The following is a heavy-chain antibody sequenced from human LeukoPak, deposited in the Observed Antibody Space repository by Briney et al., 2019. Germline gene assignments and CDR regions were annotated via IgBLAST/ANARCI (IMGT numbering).Heavy chain of an antibody. CDR2: IIPIFGTA. CDR3: ARDSSSSWYIGFFDY. V-gene: IGHV1-69*13. D-gene: IGHD6-13*01. CDR1: GDTFSSCA. J-gene: IGHJ4*02. Sequence: SVKVSCKASGDTFSSCAISWVRQAPGQGLEWMGGIIPIFGTANYAQKFQGRVTITADESTSTAYMELSSLRSEDTAVYYCARDSSSSWYIGFFDYWGQGTLVTVSS.